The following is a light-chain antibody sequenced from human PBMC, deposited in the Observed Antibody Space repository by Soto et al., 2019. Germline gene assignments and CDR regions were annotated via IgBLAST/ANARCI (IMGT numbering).Light chain of an antibody. Sequence: EMVLTQSPGTLSLSPGERATLSCRASQSVSSTNLVWYQQKRGQPPRLLIYGASTRGTGIPDRFRGSGSGTDFTLTISRLEPEDFAVYFCQHYGNSVWTFGQGTKVEIK. J-gene: IGKJ1*01. V-gene: IGKV3-20*01. CDR3: QHYGNSVWT. CDR1: QSVSSTN. CDR2: GAS.